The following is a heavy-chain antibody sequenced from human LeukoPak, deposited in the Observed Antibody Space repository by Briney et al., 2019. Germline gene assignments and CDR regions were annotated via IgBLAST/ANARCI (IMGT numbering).Heavy chain of an antibody. CDR3: GRHSYGLDY. CDR2: IYFGDSDT. V-gene: IGHV5-51*01. Sequence: GESLKISCKASGTNYLIAWVRQMPGKGLEWLGSIYFGDSDTRYSPSFQGRLTISVDKSISTGYLQLSSLKASDTAMYFCGRHSYGLDYWGQGTLVTVSS. D-gene: IGHD3-10*01. CDR1: GTNYL. J-gene: IGHJ4*02.